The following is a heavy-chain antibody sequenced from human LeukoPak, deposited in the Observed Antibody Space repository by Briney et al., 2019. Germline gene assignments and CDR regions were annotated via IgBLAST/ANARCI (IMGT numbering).Heavy chain of an antibody. V-gene: IGHV4-39*01. D-gene: IGHD6-19*01. CDR2: IYYSGST. CDR3: ASTRYSSGWTRSFDY. J-gene: IGHJ4*02. Sequence: SETLSLPCTVSGGSISSSSYYWGWIRQPPGKGLEWIGSIYYSGSTYYNPSLKSRVTISVDTSKNQFSLKLSSVTAADTAVYYCASTRYSSGWTRSFDYWGQGTLVTVSS. CDR1: GGSISSSSYY.